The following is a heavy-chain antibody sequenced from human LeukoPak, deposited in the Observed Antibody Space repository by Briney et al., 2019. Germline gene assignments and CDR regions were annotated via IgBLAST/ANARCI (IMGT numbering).Heavy chain of an antibody. CDR1: GYTFTSCD. Sequence: ASVKVSCKASGYTFTSCDINWVRQATGQGLEWMGWMNHNSGNTGYGQSFQGRITMTRDISIGTAYMELSNLTSEDTAIYYCTRGSSGRRDNWGQGTLVTVSA. CDR3: TRGSSGRRDN. CDR2: MNHNSGNT. V-gene: IGHV1-8*01. D-gene: IGHD6-19*01. J-gene: IGHJ4*02.